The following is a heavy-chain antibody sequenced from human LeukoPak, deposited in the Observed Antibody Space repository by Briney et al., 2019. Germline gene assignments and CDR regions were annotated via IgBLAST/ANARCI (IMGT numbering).Heavy chain of an antibody. CDR3: AKVPLEFLLYFWFDP. D-gene: IGHD3-3*01. Sequence: GGSLRLSCAASGFTFSSYGMHWVRQAPGKGLEWVAVISYDGSNKYYADSVKGRFTISRDNFKNTLYLQMNSLRAEDTAVYYCAKVPLEFLLYFWFDPWGQGTLVTVSS. CDR2: ISYDGSNK. CDR1: GFTFSSYG. J-gene: IGHJ5*02. V-gene: IGHV3-30*18.